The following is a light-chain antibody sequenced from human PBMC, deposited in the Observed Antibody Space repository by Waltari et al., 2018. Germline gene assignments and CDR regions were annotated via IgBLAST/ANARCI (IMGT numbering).Light chain of an antibody. CDR3: QQYYTVPRT. Sequence: DIVMTQSPDSLAVSLGERATINCKSSQTVLSNSNNKNYLAWYQHKPGQPPKLLMYWASARESGVPDRFSGSGSGTDFTLTISSLQAEDVAVYYCQQYYTVPRTFGQGTKVEI. CDR2: WAS. J-gene: IGKJ1*01. CDR1: QTVLSNSNNKNY. V-gene: IGKV4-1*01.